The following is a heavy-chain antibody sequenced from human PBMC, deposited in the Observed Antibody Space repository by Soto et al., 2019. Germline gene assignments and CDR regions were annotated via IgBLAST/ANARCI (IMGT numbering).Heavy chain of an antibody. J-gene: IGHJ5*02. CDR1: GFTFGDYA. CDR3: TRVRTQLVGSWFDP. D-gene: IGHD6-13*01. CDR2: IRSKAYGGTT. Sequence: GGSLRLSCTASGFTFGDYAMSWVRQAPGKGLEWVGFIRSKAYGGTTEYAASVKGRFAISRDDSKSIAYLQMNSLKTEDTAVYYCTRVRTQLVGSWFDPWRQGTLVTVSS. V-gene: IGHV3-49*04.